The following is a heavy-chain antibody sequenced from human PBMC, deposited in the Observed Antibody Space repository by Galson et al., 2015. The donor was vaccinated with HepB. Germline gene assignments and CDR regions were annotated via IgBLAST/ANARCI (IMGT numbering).Heavy chain of an antibody. Sequence: SVKVSCKASGYTFTSYGISWVRQAPGQGLEWMGWISAYNGNTNYAQKFQGRVTITRDTSASTAYMELSSLRSEDTAVYYCARSSRGSYRSWGQGTLVTVSS. CDR2: ISAYNGNT. J-gene: IGHJ5*02. D-gene: IGHD3-16*02. V-gene: IGHV1-18*01. CDR1: GYTFTSYG. CDR3: ARSSRGSYRS.